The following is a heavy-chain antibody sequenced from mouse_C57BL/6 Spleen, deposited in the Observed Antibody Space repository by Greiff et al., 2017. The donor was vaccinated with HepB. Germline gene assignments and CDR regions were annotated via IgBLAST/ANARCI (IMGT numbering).Heavy chain of an antibody. V-gene: IGHV1-15*01. CDR1: GYTFTDYE. D-gene: IGHD2-4*01. CDR2: IDPETGGT. Sequence: VQVVESGAELVRPGASVTLSCKASGYTFTDYEMHWVKQTPVHGLEWIGAIDPETGGTAYNQKFKGKAILTADKSSSTAYMELRSLTSEDSAVYSCTRGRGYDYDVDYWGQGTTLTVSS. CDR3: TRGRGYDYDVDY. J-gene: IGHJ2*01.